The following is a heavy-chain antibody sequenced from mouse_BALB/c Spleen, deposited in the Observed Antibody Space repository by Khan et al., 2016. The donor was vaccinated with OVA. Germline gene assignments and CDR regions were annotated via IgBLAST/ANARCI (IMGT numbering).Heavy chain of an antibody. D-gene: IGHD2-4*01. Sequence: QVQLKESGPGLVAPSQSLSITCTVSGFSLTSYGVHWVRQPPGKGLEWLVVIWSDGKTTYNSTFKSRLSISKDNSKSQVFLKMNSFQTDDTAVHYCDRNTHMITTVMDYWGQGTSVTVSS. J-gene: IGHJ4*01. CDR1: GFSLTSYG. CDR2: IWSDGKT. V-gene: IGHV2-6*02. CDR3: DRNTHMITTVMDY.